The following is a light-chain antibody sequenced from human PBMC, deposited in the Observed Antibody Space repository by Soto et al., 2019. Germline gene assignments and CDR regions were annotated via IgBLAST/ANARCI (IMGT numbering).Light chain of an antibody. CDR1: QSVSNY. J-gene: IGKJ1*01. Sequence: EIVMTQSPATLSVYTGERATLSCRASQSVSNYLAWYQQRPGQAPRLLIYGASSRATGIPDRFSGSGSGTDFTLTISRLEAEDFAVYYCQQYGSSSWTFGQGTKVDIK. CDR3: QQYGSSSWT. CDR2: GAS. V-gene: IGKV3-20*01.